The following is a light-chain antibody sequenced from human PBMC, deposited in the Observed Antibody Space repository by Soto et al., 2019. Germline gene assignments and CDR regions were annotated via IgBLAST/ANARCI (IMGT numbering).Light chain of an antibody. J-gene: IGKJ1*01. CDR2: GAS. CDR1: QSVSSSF. CDR3: QQYVTSPWA. Sequence: EIVLTQSPGTLSLSPGERATLSCRASQSVSSSFLAWYQQKPGQAPRLLISGASNRATGIPDRFSGSGSGTDFTLTISSLEPEDFAVYYCQQYVTSPWAFGQGTKVAIE. V-gene: IGKV3-20*01.